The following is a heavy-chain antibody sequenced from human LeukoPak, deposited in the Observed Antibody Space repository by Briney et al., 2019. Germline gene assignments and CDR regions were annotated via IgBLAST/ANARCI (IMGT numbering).Heavy chain of an antibody. CDR3: AKMTTVVTPPYYYYYYMDV. V-gene: IGHV4-39*01. D-gene: IGHD4-23*01. CDR1: GGSISSSSYY. CDR2: IYYSGST. Sequence: PSETLSLTCTVSGGSISSSSYYWGWIRQPPGRGLEWIGSIYYSGSTYHNPSLKSRVTISVDTSKNQFSLKLRSVTAADTAVYYCAKMTTVVTPPYYYYYYMDVWGKGTTVTVSS. J-gene: IGHJ6*03.